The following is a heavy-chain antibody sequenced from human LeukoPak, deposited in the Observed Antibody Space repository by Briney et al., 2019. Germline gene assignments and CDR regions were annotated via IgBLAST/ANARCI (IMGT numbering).Heavy chain of an antibody. D-gene: IGHD6-19*01. CDR3: ARTVAGLFDY. CDR2: IKQDGSEK. CDR1: GFTSSSYW. J-gene: IGHJ4*02. V-gene: IGHV3-7*03. Sequence: GGSLRLSCAASGFTSSSYWMSWVRQAPGKGLEWVANIKQDGSEKYYVDSVKGRFTISRDNAKNSLYLQMNSLRAEDTAVYYCARTVAGLFDYWGQGTLVTVSS.